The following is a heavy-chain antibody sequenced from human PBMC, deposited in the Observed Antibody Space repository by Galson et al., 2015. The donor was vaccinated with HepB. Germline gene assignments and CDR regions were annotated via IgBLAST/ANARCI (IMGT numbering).Heavy chain of an antibody. J-gene: IGHJ4*02. D-gene: IGHD3-22*01. CDR1: GDSVSSNSAA. V-gene: IGHV6-1*01. CDR2: TYYRSKWYN. CDR3: ARGAYYYDSSGYYDY. Sequence: CAISGDSVSSNSAAWNWIRQSPSRGLEWLGRTYYRSKWYNDYAVSVKSRITINPDTSKNQFSLQLNSVTPEDTAVYYCARGAYYYDSSGYYDYWGQGTLVTVSS.